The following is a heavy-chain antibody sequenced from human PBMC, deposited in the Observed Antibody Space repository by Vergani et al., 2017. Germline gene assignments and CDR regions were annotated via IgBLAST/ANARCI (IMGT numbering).Heavy chain of an antibody. CDR1: GFTFSSYA. D-gene: IGHD3-10*01. CDR3: AKRGELWFGELFFSYYYYYMDV. J-gene: IGHJ6*03. Sequence: EVQLLESGGGLVQPGGSLRLSCAASGFTFSSYAMSWVRQAPGKGLEWVSAISGSGGSTYYADSVKGRVTIARENSKNTLDLQMNSLRAEDTAVYYCAKRGELWFGELFFSYYYYYMDVWGKGTTVTVSS. V-gene: IGHV3-23*01. CDR2: ISGSGGST.